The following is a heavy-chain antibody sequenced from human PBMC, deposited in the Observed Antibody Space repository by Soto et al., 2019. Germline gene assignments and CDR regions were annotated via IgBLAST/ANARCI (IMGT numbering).Heavy chain of an antibody. V-gene: IGHV1-18*01. CDR1: GYTFTNYG. J-gene: IGHJ4*02. CDR3: ARDPGAASFDF. CDR2: INTSNDNK. D-gene: IGHD2-15*01. Sequence: QVHLVQSGAEVKKPGASVKVSCKASGYTFTNYGISWVRQAPREGLEWVGWINTSNDNKLYAQKLQGRLTLTTDTSTSTAYMDLTTLRSDDTVVYFCARDPGAASFDFWAQGTLVTVSS.